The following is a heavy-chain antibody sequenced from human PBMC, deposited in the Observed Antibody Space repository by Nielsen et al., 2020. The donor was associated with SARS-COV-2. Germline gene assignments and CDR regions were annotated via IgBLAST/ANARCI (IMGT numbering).Heavy chain of an antibody. V-gene: IGHV3-30*18. CDR3: AKATNYDISLDY. Sequence: GGSLRLSCAASGFTFSSYGMHWVRQAPGKGLEWVAVISYDGSNKYYADSVKGRFTISRDNSKNTLYLQMNSLRAEDTAVYYCAKATNYDISLDYWGQGTLVTVSS. J-gene: IGHJ4*02. CDR2: ISYDGSNK. CDR1: GFTFSSYG. D-gene: IGHD3-9*01.